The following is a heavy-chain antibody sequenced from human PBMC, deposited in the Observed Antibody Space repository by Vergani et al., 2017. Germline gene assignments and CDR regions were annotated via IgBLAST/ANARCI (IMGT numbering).Heavy chain of an antibody. CDR1: GFTFSSYA. J-gene: IGHJ4*02. CDR2: ISGSGCST. CDR3: AKVRWFGELSGFDN. D-gene: IGHD3-10*01. Sequence: EVQLLESGGGLVQPGGSLRLSCAASGFTFSSYAMSWVRQVPGKGLEWVSAISGSGCSTYYADSVKGRFTLSRDNSKNTLYLQMNSLRAEDTAVYYCAKVRWFGELSGFDNWGQGTLVTVSA. V-gene: IGHV3-23*01.